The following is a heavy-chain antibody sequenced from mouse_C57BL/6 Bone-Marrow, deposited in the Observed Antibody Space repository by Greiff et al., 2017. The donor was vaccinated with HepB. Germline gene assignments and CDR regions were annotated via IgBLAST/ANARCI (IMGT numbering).Heavy chain of an antibody. V-gene: IGHV5-6*01. Sequence: EVQLVESGGDLVKPGGSLKLSCAASGFTFSSYGLSWVRQTPDKRLEWVATISSGGSYTYYPDSVKGRFPISRDNAKNTLYLQMGSLKSEDTAMYYCARGRGTLFAYWGQGTLVTVSA. CDR2: ISSGGSYT. D-gene: IGHD3-3*01. CDR3: ARGRGTLFAY. CDR1: GFTFSSYG. J-gene: IGHJ3*01.